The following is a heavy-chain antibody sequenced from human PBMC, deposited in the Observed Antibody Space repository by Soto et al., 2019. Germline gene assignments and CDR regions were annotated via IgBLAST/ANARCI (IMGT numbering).Heavy chain of an antibody. CDR3: ARDRLGSYER. Sequence: QVQLQESGPGLVKPSETLSLTCTVSGGSISSYYLSWIRQPPGKGLEWIGYIYYSGSTNYNPSLKSRVTISVDASKKQFSLKLSSVTAADTAVYYCARDRLGSYERWGQGTLVTVSS. D-gene: IGHD3-10*01. V-gene: IGHV4-59*01. CDR1: GGSISSYY. J-gene: IGHJ4*02. CDR2: IYYSGST.